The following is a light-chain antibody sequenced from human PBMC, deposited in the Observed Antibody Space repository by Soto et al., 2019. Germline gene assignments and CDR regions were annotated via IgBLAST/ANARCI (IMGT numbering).Light chain of an antibody. J-gene: IGKJ1*01. Sequence: EIVMTQSPATLSVSPGERATLSCRASQSVSSSLAWYQQKPGQAPRLLIYGASTRAPGIPARFSGSGSGTEFTLTISSLKSEDFAVYYCQQYNNWPPWTFGQGTKVEIK. CDR1: QSVSSS. CDR3: QQYNNWPPWT. CDR2: GAS. V-gene: IGKV3-15*01.